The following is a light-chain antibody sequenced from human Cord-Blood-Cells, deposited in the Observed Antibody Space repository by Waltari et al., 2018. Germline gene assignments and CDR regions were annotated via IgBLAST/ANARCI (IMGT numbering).Light chain of an antibody. Sequence: EIVLTQSPATLSLSPGERATLSCRASQSVSSYLAWYQQKPGQAPSLLSYDASNRATGIPARFSGSGSGTDFTLTSSSLEPEDFAVYYCQQRSNWPPWITFGQGTRLEIK. V-gene: IGKV3-11*01. CDR2: DAS. CDR1: QSVSSY. CDR3: QQRSNWPPWIT. J-gene: IGKJ5*01.